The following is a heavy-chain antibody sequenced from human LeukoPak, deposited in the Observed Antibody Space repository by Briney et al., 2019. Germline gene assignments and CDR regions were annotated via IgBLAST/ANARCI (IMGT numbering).Heavy chain of an antibody. J-gene: IGHJ4*02. CDR2: ISGGSRTI. D-gene: IGHD6-19*01. V-gene: IGHV3-11*04. CDR1: GFTFSDYY. CDR3: AREAGTPY. Sequence: GGSLRLSCAASGFTFSDYYMNWIRQAPGKGLEWVSSISGGSRTINYADSVKGRFTTSRDNAKNSLYLQVNSLRAEDTAVYYCAREAGTPYWGQGTLVTVSS.